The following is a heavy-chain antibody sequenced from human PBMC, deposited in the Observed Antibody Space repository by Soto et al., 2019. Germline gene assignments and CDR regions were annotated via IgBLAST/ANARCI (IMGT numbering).Heavy chain of an antibody. CDR1: GFTFSDYY. J-gene: IGHJ6*02. Sequence: PGGSLRLSCTASGFTFSDYYMSWIRQAPGQGLERISYISGSNIYTNYADSVQGRFTISRDNANNALYLQMDSLRVEDTAVYYCARDGGEVIAAAMGGGYGMDVWGQGTTVTVSS. V-gene: IGHV3-11*06. D-gene: IGHD6-13*01. CDR3: ARDGGEVIAAAMGGGYGMDV. CDR2: ISGSNIYT.